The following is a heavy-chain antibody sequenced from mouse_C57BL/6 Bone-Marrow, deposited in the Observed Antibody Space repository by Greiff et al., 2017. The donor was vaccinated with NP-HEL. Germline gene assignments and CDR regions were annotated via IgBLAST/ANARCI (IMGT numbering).Heavy chain of an antibody. V-gene: IGHV1-81*01. J-gene: IGHJ3*01. CDR3: ARRGLRRGPWFAY. Sequence: QVQLKESGAELARPGASVKLSCKASGYTFTSYGISWVKQRTGQGLEWIGEIYPRSGNTYYNEKFKGKATLTADKSSSTAYMELRSLTSEDSAVYFCARRGLRRGPWFAYWGQGTRVTVSA. CDR1: GYTFTSYG. CDR2: IYPRSGNT. D-gene: IGHD2-4*01.